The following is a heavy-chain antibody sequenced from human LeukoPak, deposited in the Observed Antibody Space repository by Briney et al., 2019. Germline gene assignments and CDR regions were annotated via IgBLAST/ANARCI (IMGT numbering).Heavy chain of an antibody. CDR3: ARSYRTDFYYYSMDV. J-gene: IGHJ6*03. V-gene: IGHV1-69*13. CDR1: GGTFSSNA. Sequence: SVKVSCKASGGTFSSNAMSWVRQAPGQGLEWMGWIIPILGTTNYAQKFQGRVTMTADESTSTACLELSSMRCEDTAVYYCARSYRTDFYYYSMDVWGKGTTVT. D-gene: IGHD1-26*01. CDR2: IIPILGTT.